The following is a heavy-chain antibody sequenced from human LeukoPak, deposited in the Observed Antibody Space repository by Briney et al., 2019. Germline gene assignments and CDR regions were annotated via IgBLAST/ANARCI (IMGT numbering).Heavy chain of an antibody. CDR2: ISWNSGSI. CDR3: AKAGDYSNYMPGY. V-gene: IGHV3-9*01. J-gene: IGHJ4*02. D-gene: IGHD4-4*01. CDR1: GFTFSSYA. Sequence: GGSLRLSCAASGFTFSSYAMSWVRQAPGKGLEWVSGISWNSGSIGYADSVKGRFTISRDNAKNSLYLQMNSLRAEDTALYYCAKAGDYSNYMPGYWGQGTLVTVSS.